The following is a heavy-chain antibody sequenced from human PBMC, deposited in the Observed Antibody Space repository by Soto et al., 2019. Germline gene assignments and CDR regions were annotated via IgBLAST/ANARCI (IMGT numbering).Heavy chain of an antibody. CDR1: GGSFSGYY. V-gene: IGHV4-34*01. Sequence: QVQLQQWGAGLLKPSETLSLTCAVYGGSFSGYYWSWIRQPPGKGLEWIGEINHSGSTNYNPSLKSRVTISVDTSKNPFSLKLSSVTAADTAVYYCARLLDSSGWSYFDYWGQGTLVTVSS. CDR3: ARLLDSSGWSYFDY. CDR2: INHSGST. D-gene: IGHD6-19*01. J-gene: IGHJ4*02.